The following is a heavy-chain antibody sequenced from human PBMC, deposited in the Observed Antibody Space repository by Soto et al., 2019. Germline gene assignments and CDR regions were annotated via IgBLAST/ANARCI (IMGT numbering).Heavy chain of an antibody. Sequence: QVVESGGGLVKPGGSLRLSCAVSGFTFTDHSMNWVHQAPGKGLEWVSHISSSSSYIYYADSVKGRFTISRDNAKNSLYLQMNSLRADDTAVYYCARDRGIVPAGIFDYYYGMDVWGQGTTVTVSS. D-gene: IGHD2-2*01. CDR3: ARDRGIVPAGIFDYYYGMDV. CDR1: GFTFTDHS. J-gene: IGHJ6*02. V-gene: IGHV3-21*01. CDR2: ISSSSSYI.